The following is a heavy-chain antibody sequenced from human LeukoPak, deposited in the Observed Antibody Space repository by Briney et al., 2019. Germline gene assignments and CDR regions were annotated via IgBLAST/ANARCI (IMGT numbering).Heavy chain of an antibody. J-gene: IGHJ4*02. CDR2: IYYSGST. V-gene: IGHV4-59*05. CDR1: GGSISSYY. CDR3: ASPVTGY. Sequence: PSETLSLTCTVSGGSISSYYWSWIRQPPGKGLEWIGSIYYSGSTYYNPSLTSRVTISVNTSKNQFSLKLSSVTAADTAVYYCASPVTGYWGQGTLVTVSS.